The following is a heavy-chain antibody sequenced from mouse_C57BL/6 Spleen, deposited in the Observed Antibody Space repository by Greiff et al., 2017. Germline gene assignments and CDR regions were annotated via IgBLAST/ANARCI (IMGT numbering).Heavy chain of an antibody. CDR2: ISDGGSYT. Sequence: EVQVVESGGGLVKPGGSLKLSCAASGFTFSSYAMSWVRQTPEKRLEWVATISDGGSYTYYPDNVKGRFTISRDNAKNNLYLQMSHLKSEDTAMYYCAREGGYSYYFDYWGQGTTLTVSS. D-gene: IGHD2-3*01. J-gene: IGHJ2*01. V-gene: IGHV5-4*01. CDR1: GFTFSSYA. CDR3: AREGGYSYYFDY.